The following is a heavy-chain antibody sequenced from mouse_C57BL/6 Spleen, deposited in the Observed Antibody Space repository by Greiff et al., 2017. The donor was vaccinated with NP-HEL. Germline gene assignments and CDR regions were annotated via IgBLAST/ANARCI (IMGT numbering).Heavy chain of an antibody. J-gene: IGHJ1*03. CDR2: IWSGGST. CDR3: AKEDYYDYDGAYFDV. CDR1: GFSLTSYG. Sequence: QVQLKQSGPGLVQPSQSLSITCTVSGFSLTSYGVHWVRQPPGKGLEWLGVIWSGGSTDYNAALISRLSISKENSKSQVFFKMNSLQADDTAIYDCAKEDYYDYDGAYFDVWGTGTTVTVSS. D-gene: IGHD2-4*01. V-gene: IGHV2-4*01.